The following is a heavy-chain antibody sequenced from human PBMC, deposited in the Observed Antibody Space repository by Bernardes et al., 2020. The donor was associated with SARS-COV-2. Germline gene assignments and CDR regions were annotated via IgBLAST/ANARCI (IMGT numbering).Heavy chain of an antibody. V-gene: IGHV1-18*01. J-gene: IGHJ2*01. Sequence: ASVKVSCKASGYTFTSYGISWVRQAPGQGLEWMGWISAYNGNTNYAQKLQGRVTMTTDTSTSTAYMELRSLRSDDTAVYYCAREAPTVTTVPLDLWGRGTLVTVSS. CDR3: AREAPTVTTVPLDL. D-gene: IGHD4-17*01. CDR1: GYTFTSYG. CDR2: ISAYNGNT.